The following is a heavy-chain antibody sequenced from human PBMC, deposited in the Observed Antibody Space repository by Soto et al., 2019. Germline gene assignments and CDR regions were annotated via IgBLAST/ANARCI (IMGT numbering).Heavy chain of an antibody. CDR1: GFTFSNAW. CDR2: IKSKTDGGTT. J-gene: IGHJ4*02. Sequence: PGGSLRLSCAASGFTFSNAWMSWVRQAPGKGLEWVGRIKSKTDGGTTDYAAPVKGRFTISRDDSKNTLYLQMNSLKTEDTAVYYCTTAYYYGSGSYYTPSDYWGQGTLVTVSS. V-gene: IGHV3-15*01. D-gene: IGHD3-10*01. CDR3: TTAYYYGSGSYYTPSDY.